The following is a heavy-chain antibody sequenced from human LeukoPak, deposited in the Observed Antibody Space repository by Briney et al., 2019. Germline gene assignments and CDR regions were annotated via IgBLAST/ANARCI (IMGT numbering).Heavy chain of an antibody. CDR3: ARVSPNYYDSSGYSGYFDY. CDR2: INHSGST. D-gene: IGHD3-22*01. V-gene: IGHV4-34*01. CDR1: GGSFSGYY. J-gene: IGHJ4*02. Sequence: SETLSLTCAVYGGSFSGYYWSWIRQPPGKGLEWIGEINHSGSTNYNPSLKSRVTISVDTSKNQFSLKLSSVTAADTAVYYCARVSPNYYDSSGYSGYFDYWGQGTLVTVSS.